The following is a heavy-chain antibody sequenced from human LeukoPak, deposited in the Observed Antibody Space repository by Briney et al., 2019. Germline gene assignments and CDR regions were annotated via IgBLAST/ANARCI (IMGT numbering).Heavy chain of an antibody. J-gene: IGHJ6*03. CDR3: ARDSPAVAGRYYYYYYMDV. CDR2: IYTSGST. CDR1: GGSISSYY. D-gene: IGHD6-19*01. Sequence: SETLSLTCTVSGGSISSYYWSWIRQPAGKGLEWIGRIYTSGSTNYNPSLKSRVTMSVDTSKNQFSLKLSPVTAADTAVYYCARDSPAVAGRYYYYYYMDVWGKGTTVTVSS. V-gene: IGHV4-4*07.